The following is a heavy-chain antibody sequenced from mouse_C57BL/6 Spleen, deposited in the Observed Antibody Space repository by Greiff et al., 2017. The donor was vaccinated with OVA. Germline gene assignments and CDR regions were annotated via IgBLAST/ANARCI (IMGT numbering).Heavy chain of an antibody. CDR2: IDPSDSYT. CDR1: GYTFTSYW. J-gene: IGHJ2*01. D-gene: IGHD4-1*01. V-gene: IGHV1-59*01. CDR3: ARRKLTGTDYFDY. Sequence: QVQLQQPGAELVRPGTSVKLSCKASGYTFTSYWMHWVKQRPGQGLEWIGVIDPSDSYTNYNQKFKGKATLTVDTSSSTAYMQRSSLTSEDSAVYYCARRKLTGTDYFDYWGQGTTLTVSS.